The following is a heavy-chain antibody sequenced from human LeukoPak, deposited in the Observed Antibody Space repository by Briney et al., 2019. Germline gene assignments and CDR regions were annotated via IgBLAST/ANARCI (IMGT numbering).Heavy chain of an antibody. J-gene: IGHJ3*02. CDR1: GYTFTSYY. V-gene: IGHV1-46*01. D-gene: IGHD3-22*01. CDR2: INPSGGST. CDR3: AREITMIVVAHPDAFDI. Sequence: ASVKVSCKASGYTFTSYYMHWVRQAPGQGLEWMGIINPSGGSTSYAQKFQGRVTMTRDTSTSTVYMVLSSLRSEDTVVYYCAREITMIVVAHPDAFDIWGQGTMVTVSS.